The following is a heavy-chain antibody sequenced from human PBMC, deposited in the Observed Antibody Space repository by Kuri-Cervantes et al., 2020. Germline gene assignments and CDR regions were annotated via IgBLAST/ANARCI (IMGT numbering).Heavy chain of an antibody. CDR1: GGTFSSYA. CDR2: IIPIFGTA. Sequence: SVKVSCKASGGTFSSYAISWVRQAPGQGLEWMGGIIPIFGTANYAQKFQGRVTITADESTSTAYMELSSLRSEDTAVYYCATCSSGGSYRCPLYYYGMGVWGQGTTVTVSS. D-gene: IGHD1-26*01. J-gene: IGHJ6*02. CDR3: ATCSSGGSYRCPLYYYGMGV. V-gene: IGHV1-69*13.